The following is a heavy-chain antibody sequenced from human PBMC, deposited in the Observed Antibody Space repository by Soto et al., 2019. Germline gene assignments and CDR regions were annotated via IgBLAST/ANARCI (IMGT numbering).Heavy chain of an antibody. J-gene: IGHJ4*02. CDR1: GLTFSNHW. V-gene: IGHV3-7*02. CDR2: IKRDGSEK. Sequence: PGGSLRLSCTVSGLTFSNHWMTWVRQAPWKGLEWVANIKRDGSEKSYVDSVKGRFSVSRDNTKNSLYLQMNNLRAEDTAVYYCATRPPDETYYGVFDYWGRGALVTVSS. D-gene: IGHD3-10*01. CDR3: ATRPPDETYYGVFDY.